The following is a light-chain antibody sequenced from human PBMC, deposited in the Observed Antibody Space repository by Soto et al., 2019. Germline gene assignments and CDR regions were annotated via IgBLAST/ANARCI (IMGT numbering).Light chain of an antibody. CDR3: CSYAGSYTLV. Sequence: QSVLTQTRSVSGSPGQSVTISCTGTSSDVGGYNFVSWYQHHPGKAPKLMIYDVSKRPSGVPDRFSGSKSGSTASLTISGLQAEDEADYYCCSYAGSYTLVFGGGTKLTVL. CDR2: DVS. CDR1: SSDVGGYNF. V-gene: IGLV2-11*01. J-gene: IGLJ3*02.